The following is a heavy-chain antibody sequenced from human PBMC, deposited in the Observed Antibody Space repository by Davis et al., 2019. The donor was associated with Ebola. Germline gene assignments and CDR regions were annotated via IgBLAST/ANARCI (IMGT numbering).Heavy chain of an antibody. CDR2: ISYDGSNK. Sequence: PGGSLRLSCAASGFIFSSYAMHWVRQAPGKGLEWVAVISYDGSNKYYADSVKGRFTISRDNAKNSLYLQMHSLRAEDTAVYYCARQVGHQFKDWFDPWGQGTLVIVSS. V-gene: IGHV3-30*04. CDR3: ARQVGHQFKDWFDP. CDR1: GFIFSSYA. J-gene: IGHJ5*02.